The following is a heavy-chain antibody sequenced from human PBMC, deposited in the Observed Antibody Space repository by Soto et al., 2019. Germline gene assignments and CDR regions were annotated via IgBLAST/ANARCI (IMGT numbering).Heavy chain of an antibody. J-gene: IGHJ4*02. CDR2: IKSKTDGGTT. V-gene: IGHV3-15*01. CDR3: TTDKTDYDILTGYYPTYYFDY. Sequence: EVQLVESGGGLVKPGGSLRISCAASGFTFSNAWMSWVRQAPGKGLEWVGRIKSKTDGGTTDYAAPVKGRFTISRDDSKNTLYLQMNSLKTEDTAVYYCTTDKTDYDILTGYYPTYYFDYWGQGTLVTVSS. D-gene: IGHD3-9*01. CDR1: GFTFSNAW.